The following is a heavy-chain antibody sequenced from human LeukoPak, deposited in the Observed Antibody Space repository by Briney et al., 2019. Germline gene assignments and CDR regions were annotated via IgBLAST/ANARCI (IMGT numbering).Heavy chain of an antibody. D-gene: IGHD3-16*01. CDR3: ARVRGRGAP. V-gene: IGHV4-34*13. J-gene: IGHJ5*02. Sequence: CNPSLKSRVTMSVDTSKNQFSLKLSSVTAADTAVYYCARVRGRGAPWGQGTLVTVSS.